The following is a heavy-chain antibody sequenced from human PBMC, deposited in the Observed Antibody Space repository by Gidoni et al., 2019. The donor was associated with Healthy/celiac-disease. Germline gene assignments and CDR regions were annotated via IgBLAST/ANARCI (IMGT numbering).Heavy chain of an antibody. CDR2: IRSRAYAGTT. CDR3: TAYYDPFDY. V-gene: IGHV3-49*04. Sequence: EVQLVESGGGSVQPGRSLRLSCTGSGVSFGAYAMSWVRQAPGKGLGCVGFIRSRAYAGTTEYAASLKGRFTISRDDSNSIAYVQMNSLKTEDTAFDYCTAYYDPFDYWGQGTLFTVSS. J-gene: IGHJ4*02. D-gene: IGHD3-22*01. CDR1: GVSFGAYA.